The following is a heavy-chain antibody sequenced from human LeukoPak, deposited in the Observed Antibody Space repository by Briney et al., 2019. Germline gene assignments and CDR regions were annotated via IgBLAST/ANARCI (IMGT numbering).Heavy chain of an antibody. D-gene: IGHD6-19*01. CDR2: ISASGGTT. CDR3: ARLYSSRLYYFDN. CDR1: GFTFSSYA. Sequence: QSGGSLRLSCAASGFTFSSYAMTWVRQAPGKGVEGVSTISASGGTTYYADSVKGRFTISRDNSKNSLYLEMNSLRPEDTAVYYCARLYSSRLYYFDNWGQGTLVTVSS. J-gene: IGHJ4*02. V-gene: IGHV3-23*01.